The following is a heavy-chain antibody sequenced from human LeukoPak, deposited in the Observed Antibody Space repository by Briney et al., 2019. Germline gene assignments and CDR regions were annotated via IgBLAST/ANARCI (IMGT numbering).Heavy chain of an antibody. CDR2: IKQDGSEK. Sequence: GRSLRLSCAASGFTFSGYWMSWVRQAPGKGLEWVANIKQDGSEKYYVDSMKGRFSISRDNAKNSLYLQMNSLRAEDTAVYYCAKDERGVIDYWGQGTLVTVSS. D-gene: IGHD1-1*01. J-gene: IGHJ4*02. V-gene: IGHV3-7*01. CDR3: AKDERGVIDY. CDR1: GFTFSGYW.